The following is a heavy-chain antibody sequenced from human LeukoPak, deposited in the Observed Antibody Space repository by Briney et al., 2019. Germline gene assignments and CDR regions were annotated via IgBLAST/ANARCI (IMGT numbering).Heavy chain of an antibody. V-gene: IGHV4-4*07. CDR1: GGSISSYY. CDR2: IYTSGST. J-gene: IGHJ4*02. CDR3: ARVQLTTVTGYFDY. D-gene: IGHD4-17*01. Sequence: SETLSLTCTVSGGSISSYYWSWIRQPAGKGLEWIGRIYTSGSTNYNPSLKSRVTMSVDTSKNQFSLKLSSVTAADTAVCYCARVQLTTVTGYFDYWGQGTLVTVSS.